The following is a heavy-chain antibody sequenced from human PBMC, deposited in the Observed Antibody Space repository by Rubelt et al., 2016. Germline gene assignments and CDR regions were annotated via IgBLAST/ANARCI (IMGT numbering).Heavy chain of an antibody. V-gene: IGHV1-18*01. Sequence: QAQLVQSGADVKKPGASVKVSCKASGYTFTNYGIAWVRQAPGQGLEWVGWTSSNDGNTNYAQNLQGRVTMTTDTSTSTAYMGRRSLGSDDTAVYYCARDGDFDLWGRGTLVTVSS. CDR2: TSSNDGNT. CDR3: ARDGDFDL. J-gene: IGHJ2*01. CDR1: GYTFTNYG. D-gene: IGHD3-16*01.